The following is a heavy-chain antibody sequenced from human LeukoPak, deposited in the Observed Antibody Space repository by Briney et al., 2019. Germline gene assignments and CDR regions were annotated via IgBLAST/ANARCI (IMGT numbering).Heavy chain of an antibody. CDR1: GGTFSSYA. CDR2: IIPIFGIA. CDR3: ARERKWDYYDSSGYYRGVYFDY. V-gene: IGHV1-69*04. Sequence: GSSVKVSCKASGGTFSSYAISWVRQAPGQGLDWMGRIIPIFGIANYAQKFQGRVTITADKSTSTAYMELSSLRSEDTAVYYCARERKWDYYDSSGYYRGVYFDYWGQGTLVTVSS. D-gene: IGHD3-22*01. J-gene: IGHJ4*02.